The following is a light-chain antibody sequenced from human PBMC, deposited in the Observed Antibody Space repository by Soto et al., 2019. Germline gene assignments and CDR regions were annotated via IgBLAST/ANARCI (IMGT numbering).Light chain of an antibody. J-gene: IGLJ1*01. CDR1: SSNIGSYY. V-gene: IGLV1-47*01. CDR2: RNN. CDR3: ATWDDSLSADV. Sequence: QSVLTQPPSASGTPGQRVTISCSGRSSNIGSYYVFWYQHLPGTAPKLLIYRNNQRPSGVPDRFSGSKSGTSASLAISGLRSEDEADYYCATWDDSLSADVFGTGTKLTVL.